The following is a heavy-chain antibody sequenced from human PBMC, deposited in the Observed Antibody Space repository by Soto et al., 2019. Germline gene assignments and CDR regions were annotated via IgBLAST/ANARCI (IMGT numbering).Heavy chain of an antibody. J-gene: IGHJ4*02. Sequence: QVQLVQSGAEVKKPGASVKVSCKASGYTFTSYAIHWVRQAPGQRPEWMGWINAGNGNTKYSQKFKGTVTITRDTSASTAYMELSSLRSEDTAVYYCARVGHGYSSGWSDYWGQGTLVTFSS. V-gene: IGHV1-3*01. CDR2: INAGNGNT. CDR1: GYTFTSYA. CDR3: ARVGHGYSSGWSDY. D-gene: IGHD6-19*01.